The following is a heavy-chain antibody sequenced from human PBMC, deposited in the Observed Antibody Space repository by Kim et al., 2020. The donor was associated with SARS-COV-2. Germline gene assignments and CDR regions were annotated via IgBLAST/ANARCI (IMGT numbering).Heavy chain of an antibody. Sequence: GGSLRLSCAASGFTFDDYAMHWVRQAPGKGLEWVSGISWNSGSIGYADSVKGRFTISRDNAKNSLYLQMNSLRAEDMALYYCAKDQGGFGEGGAFDIWG. D-gene: IGHD3-10*01. CDR1: GFTFDDYA. V-gene: IGHV3-9*03. J-gene: IGHJ3*02. CDR3: AKDQGGFGEGGAFDI. CDR2: ISWNSGSI.